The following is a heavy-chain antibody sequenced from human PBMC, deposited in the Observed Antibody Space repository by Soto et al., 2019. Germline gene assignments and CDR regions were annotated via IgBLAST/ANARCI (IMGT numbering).Heavy chain of an antibody. CDR2: INAGNGNT. J-gene: IGHJ5*02. Sequence: ASVKVSCKASGYTFTSYAMHWVRQAPGQRLEWMGWINAGNGNTKYSQKFQGRVTITRDASASTAYMELSSLRSEDTAVYCGAREGGVVVVQAANEVNWFDPWGQGTLVTVSS. CDR1: GYTFTSYA. D-gene: IGHD2-2*01. CDR3: AREGGVVVVQAANEVNWFDP. V-gene: IGHV1-3*01.